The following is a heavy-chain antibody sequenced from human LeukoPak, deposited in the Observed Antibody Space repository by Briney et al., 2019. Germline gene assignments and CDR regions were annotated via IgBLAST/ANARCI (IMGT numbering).Heavy chain of an antibody. CDR1: GASISTLY. CDR3: ARHGVYSSSSYFDY. J-gene: IGHJ4*02. D-gene: IGHD6-6*01. Sequence: PSETLSLTCSVSGASISTLYWSWIRQPPGKGLEWIGYVYYTGSTNYNPSLESRVTIFPDTSKNQFSLRLTSVTAADTAVYYCARHGVYSSSSYFDYLGQGTLVTVSS. CDR2: VYYTGST. V-gene: IGHV4-59*08.